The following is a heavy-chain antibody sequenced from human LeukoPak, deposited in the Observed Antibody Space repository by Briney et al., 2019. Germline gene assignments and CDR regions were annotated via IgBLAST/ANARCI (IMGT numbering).Heavy chain of an antibody. J-gene: IGHJ4*02. D-gene: IGHD4-23*01. CDR2: ISANNGNR. V-gene: IGHV1-18*01. Sequence: ASVKVSCKASGGTFSSYAISWVRQAPGQGLEWMGWISANNGNRNYAQKLQDRVSMTTDTSTSTAYMELRSLISDDTAVYYCARQGYGGHSRGAADYWGQGPLVTVSS. CDR3: ARQGYGGHSRGAADY. CDR1: GGTFSSYA.